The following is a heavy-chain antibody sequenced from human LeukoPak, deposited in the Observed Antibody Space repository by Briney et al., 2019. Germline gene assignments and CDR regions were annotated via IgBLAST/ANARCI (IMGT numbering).Heavy chain of an antibody. CDR2: INHSGGT. J-gene: IGHJ4*02. D-gene: IGHD1-26*01. Sequence: SETLSLTCAVYGGSFSGYYWSWIRQPPGKGLEWVGEINHSGGTNYNPSLKSRVTISVDTSKNQFSLKLSSVTAADTAVYYCASIVGATLDYWGQGTLVTVSS. CDR3: ASIVGATLDY. CDR1: GGSFSGYY. V-gene: IGHV4-34*01.